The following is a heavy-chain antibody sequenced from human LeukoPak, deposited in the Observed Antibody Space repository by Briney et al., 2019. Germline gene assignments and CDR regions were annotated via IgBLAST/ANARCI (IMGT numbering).Heavy chain of an antibody. CDR3: ARRPIVGARKNWFDP. Sequence: SETLSLTCNVYGGSFTAFYWSWIRQPPGKGLEWIGEVNHSGTTNYNPSLKSRVTLSVDTSKNQFSLKLSSVTAADTAVYYCARRPIVGARKNWFDPWGQGTLVTVSS. J-gene: IGHJ5*02. CDR2: VNHSGTT. CDR1: GGSFTAFY. V-gene: IGHV4-34*01. D-gene: IGHD1-26*01.